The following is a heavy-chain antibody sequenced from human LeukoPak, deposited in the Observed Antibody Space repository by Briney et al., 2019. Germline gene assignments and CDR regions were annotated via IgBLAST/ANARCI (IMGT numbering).Heavy chain of an antibody. J-gene: IGHJ6*03. V-gene: IGHV4-59*11. CDR3: ARMGADYDFWSGLQGFYYYYYMDV. CDR1: GGSISSHY. CDR2: IYYSGST. D-gene: IGHD3-3*01. Sequence: SEALSLTCTVFGGSISSHYWSWIRQPPGKGLEWIGYIYYSGSTNYNPSLKSRVTISVDTSKNQFSLKLSSVTAADTAVYYCARMGADYDFWSGLQGFYYYYYMDVWGKGTTVTVSS.